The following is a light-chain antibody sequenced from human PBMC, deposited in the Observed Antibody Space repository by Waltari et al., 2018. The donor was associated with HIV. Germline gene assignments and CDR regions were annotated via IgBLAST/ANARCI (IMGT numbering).Light chain of an antibody. V-gene: IGKV3D-20*01. Sequence: EIVLTQSPATLSLSPGERATLSCGASQSISSYLAWYQQKPGLAPRLLIYDASNRAPGIPDRFSGSGSGTEFTLTISGLEPEDFAVYYCQQCGGSPGTFGQGTKLEI. CDR1: QSISSY. J-gene: IGKJ2*01. CDR2: DAS. CDR3: QQCGGSPGT.